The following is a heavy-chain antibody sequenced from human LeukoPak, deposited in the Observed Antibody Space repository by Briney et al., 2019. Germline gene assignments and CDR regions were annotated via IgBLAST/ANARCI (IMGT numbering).Heavy chain of an antibody. V-gene: IGHV3-30*02. J-gene: IGHJ4*02. CDR3: AKDLGGSSYPIDY. Sequence: PGGSLRLSCAASGFTFSSYGMHWVRQAPGKGLEWVAFIRYDGSNKYYADSVKGRFTISRDNSKNTLYLQMNSLRAEDTAVYYCAKDLGGSSYPIDYWGQGTLVTVSS. CDR1: GFTFSSYG. D-gene: IGHD1-26*01. CDR2: IRYDGSNK.